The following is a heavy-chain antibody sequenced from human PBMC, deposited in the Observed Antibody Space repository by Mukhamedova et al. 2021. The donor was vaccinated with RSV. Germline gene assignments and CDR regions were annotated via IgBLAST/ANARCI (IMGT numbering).Heavy chain of an antibody. CDR3: ASQRVVIPSIDY. V-gene: IGHV4-39*01. J-gene: IGHJ4*02. D-gene: IGHD3-3*01. Sequence: SLKSRVTISVDTSKNQFSLKLSSVTAADTAVYYCASQRVVIPSIDYLGQGTLVTVSS.